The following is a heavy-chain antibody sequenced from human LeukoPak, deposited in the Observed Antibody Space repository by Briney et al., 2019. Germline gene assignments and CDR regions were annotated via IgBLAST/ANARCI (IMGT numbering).Heavy chain of an antibody. CDR3: GYTPYYYYGMDV. D-gene: IGHD5-24*01. J-gene: IGHJ6*02. Sequence: SVKVSCKASRGTFSRYAISWVRQAPGQGLEWMGGIIPIFGAANYAQKFQGRVTITADESTSTAYMELSSLRSEDTAVYYCGYTPYYYYGMDVWGQGTTVTVSS. CDR1: RGTFSRYA. V-gene: IGHV1-69*13. CDR2: IIPIFGAA.